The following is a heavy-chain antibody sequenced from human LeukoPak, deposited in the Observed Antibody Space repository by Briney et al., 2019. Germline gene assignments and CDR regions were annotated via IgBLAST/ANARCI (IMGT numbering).Heavy chain of an antibody. CDR1: GYTFTSYD. V-gene: IGHV1-8*03. D-gene: IGHD2-2*01. CDR2: MNPNSGNT. Sequence: ASVKVSCKASGYTFTSYDINWVRQATGQGLEWMGWMNPNSGNTGYAQKFQGRVTITRNTSISTAYMELSGLRSEDTAVYYCARLVIVPAAIPSLGYYSYMDVWGKGTTVSISS. CDR3: ARLVIVPAAIPSLGYYSYMDV. J-gene: IGHJ6*03.